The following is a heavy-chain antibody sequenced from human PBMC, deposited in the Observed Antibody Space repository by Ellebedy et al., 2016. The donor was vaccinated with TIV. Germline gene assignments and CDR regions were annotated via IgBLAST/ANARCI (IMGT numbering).Heavy chain of an antibody. D-gene: IGHD3-10*01. J-gene: IGHJ4*02. CDR1: GGSFNGYF. CDR3: ARARGQYLYGSGSYFTN. Sequence: MPSETLSLTCVVKGGSFNGYFWSWIRQSPGKGLEWIGEINPSGTPNYNPSLKSRVTMSVDTPKKQFSLRLTSVTAADTAVYYCARARGQYLYGSGSYFTNWGQGNMVTVSS. CDR2: INPSGTP. V-gene: IGHV4-34*01.